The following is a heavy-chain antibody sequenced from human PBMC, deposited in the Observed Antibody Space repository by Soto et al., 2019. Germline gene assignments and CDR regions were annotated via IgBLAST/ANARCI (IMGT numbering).Heavy chain of an antibody. J-gene: IGHJ6*02. V-gene: IGHV1-69*12. CDR1: GGIFSDFS. CDR3: ASSLRMAGIGNYYYGMDV. D-gene: IGHD6-19*01. Sequence: QVQLVQSGAEVKRPGSSLKVSCKAPGGIFSDFSFSWVRQAPGQGLEWMGGIMPIFGGPDYAQRFRSRVTITAEEVTRTAFMELRGLTDEDTAPYYCASSLRMAGIGNYYYGMDVWGQGTTVTVSS. CDR2: IMPIFGGP.